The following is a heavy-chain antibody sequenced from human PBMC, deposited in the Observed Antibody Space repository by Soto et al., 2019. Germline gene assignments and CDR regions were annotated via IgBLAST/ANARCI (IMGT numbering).Heavy chain of an antibody. V-gene: IGHV4-31*03. CDR2: IYYSGST. Sequence: SETLSLTCTVSGGSISSGGYDWSWIRQHPGKGLEWIGYIYYSGSTYYNPSLKSRVTISVDTSKNQFSLKLSSVTAADTAVYYCARDGDRKTTVTSDYYYGMDVWGQGTTVTVSS. CDR1: GGSISSGGYD. CDR3: ARDGDRKTTVTSDYYYGMDV. J-gene: IGHJ6*02. D-gene: IGHD4-17*01.